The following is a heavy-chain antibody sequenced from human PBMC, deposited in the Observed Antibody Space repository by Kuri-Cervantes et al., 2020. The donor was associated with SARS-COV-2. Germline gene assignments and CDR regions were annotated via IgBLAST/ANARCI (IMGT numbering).Heavy chain of an antibody. CDR3: ARGPAITIFGVLRGRENWFDP. Sequence: ASVKVSCKASGYTLTGYYVHWIRQAPGEGLEWMGWINPKSGGTNYAQKFQGWVTMTRETSISTAYMELSRLRSDDTAVYYCARGPAITIFGVLRGRENWFDPWGQGTLVTVSS. D-gene: IGHD3-3*01. CDR1: GYTLTGYY. J-gene: IGHJ5*02. CDR2: INPKSGGT. V-gene: IGHV1-2*04.